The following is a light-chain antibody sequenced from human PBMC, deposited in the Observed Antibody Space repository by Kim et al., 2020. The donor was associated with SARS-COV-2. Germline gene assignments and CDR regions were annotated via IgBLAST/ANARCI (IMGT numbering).Light chain of an antibody. CDR1: QSVSTN. CDR2: GAS. V-gene: IGKV3-15*01. Sequence: EIVMTQAPATLSVSPGESATLSCRATQSVSTNLAWYQQRPGQAPRLLISGASTRATGVPARFSGSGSGTEFTLTISSLQSEDFAVYYCQQYDGWPRTFGQGTKVEIK. J-gene: IGKJ1*01. CDR3: QQYDGWPRT.